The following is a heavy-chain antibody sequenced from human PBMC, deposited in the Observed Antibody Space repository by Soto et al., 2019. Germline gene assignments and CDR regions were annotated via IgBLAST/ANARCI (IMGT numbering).Heavy chain of an antibody. V-gene: IGHV4-59*01. D-gene: IGHD4-4*01. CDR1: GGSISSYY. J-gene: IGHJ2*01. Sequence: SETLSLTCTVSGGSISSYYWSWIRQPPGKGLEWIGYIYYSGSPNYSPSLESRVTISEDTSKNQFYLKLSSVTAADTAIYYCAGRRDDYKGWYFDLWGRGTLVTVSS. CDR3: AGRRDDYKGWYFDL. CDR2: IYYSGSP.